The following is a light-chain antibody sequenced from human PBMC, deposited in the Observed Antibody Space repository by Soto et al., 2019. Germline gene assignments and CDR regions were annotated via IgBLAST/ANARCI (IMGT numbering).Light chain of an antibody. V-gene: IGKV1-27*01. CDR2: AAS. Sequence: DVQMTQSPSSLSASVGDRVTITCRASQGIAPYLAWFQQKPGKVPKLLIYAASTLQSGVPSLFSGSRSGTDFTLTISSLQPEDVATYYFQQYNSAPLTFGGGTKVEIK. J-gene: IGKJ4*01. CDR1: QGIAPY. CDR3: QQYNSAPLT.